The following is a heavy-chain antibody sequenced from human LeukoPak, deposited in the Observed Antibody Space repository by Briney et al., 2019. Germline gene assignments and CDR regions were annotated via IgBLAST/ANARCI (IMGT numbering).Heavy chain of an antibody. J-gene: IGHJ1*01. V-gene: IGHV3-23*01. Sequence: GGSLRLSCAASGFTFSSYAMSWVRQAPGKGLEWVSSISGSGGSTYYADSVRGRFTISRDNSKSTLYLQMNSLRADDTAVYYCARHGCSGGGCPFQHWGQGTQVTVSS. D-gene: IGHD2-15*01. CDR3: ARHGCSGGGCPFQH. CDR2: ISGSGGST. CDR1: GFTFSSYA.